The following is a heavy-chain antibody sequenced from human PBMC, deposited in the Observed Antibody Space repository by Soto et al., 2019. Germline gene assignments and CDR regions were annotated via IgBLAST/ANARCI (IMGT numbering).Heavy chain of an antibody. V-gene: IGHV4-31*03. J-gene: IGHJ4*02. CDR1: GGSISSGNYY. D-gene: IGHD3-22*01. CDR3: ASTYYNASSGPFDY. CDR2: IYYSGST. Sequence: SETLSLTCTVSGGSISSGNYYWSWTRQHPGKGLEWIGYIYYSGSTYYNPSLKSRVTISVDTSKNQFSLKLSSVTAADTAVYYCASTYYNASSGPFDYWGQGTLVTVSS.